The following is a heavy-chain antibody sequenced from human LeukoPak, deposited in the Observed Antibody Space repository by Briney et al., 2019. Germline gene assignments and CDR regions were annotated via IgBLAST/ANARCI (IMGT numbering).Heavy chain of an antibody. CDR3: ARDGSGYYYASSEAFDI. D-gene: IGHD3-22*01. Sequence: GGSLRLSCAAAGFTFSSYAMHWVRQAPGKGLEWVAVISYDGSNKYYADSVKGRFTISRDNSKNTLYLQMNSLRAEDTAVYYCARDGSGYYYASSEAFDIWGQGTMVTVSS. CDR1: GFTFSSYA. J-gene: IGHJ3*02. V-gene: IGHV3-30*04. CDR2: ISYDGSNK.